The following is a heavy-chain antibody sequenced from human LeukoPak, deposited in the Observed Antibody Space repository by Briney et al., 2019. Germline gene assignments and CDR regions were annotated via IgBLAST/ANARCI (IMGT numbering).Heavy chain of an antibody. Sequence: GGCLRLSCAPHGLTLDDYSSHSVRQAPGKGLECVALSSWDGCSTYYADSVKGRFTSSRDNSKNSLYLQMYSLRAEDTALYYCAKGALWFGEAVDYRGQGTLVTVSS. CDR1: GLTLDDYS. V-gene: IGHV3-43D*04. CDR2: SSWDGCST. D-gene: IGHD3-10*01. CDR3: AKGALWFGEAVDY. J-gene: IGHJ4*02.